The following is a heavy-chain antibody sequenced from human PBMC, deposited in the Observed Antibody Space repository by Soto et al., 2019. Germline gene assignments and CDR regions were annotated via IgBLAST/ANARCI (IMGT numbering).Heavy chain of an antibody. CDR2: IYPGDSDT. D-gene: IGHD3-22*01. CDR1: GYSFTSYW. V-gene: IGHV5-51*01. CDR3: ARRSSGLLEGGEYYGMDV. J-gene: IGHJ6*02. Sequence: GESLKISCKGSGYSFTSYWIGWVRQMPGKGLEWMGIIYPGDSDTRYSPSFQGQVTISADKSISTAYLQWSSLKASDTAMYYCARRSSGLLEGGEYYGMDVWGQGTTVTVSS.